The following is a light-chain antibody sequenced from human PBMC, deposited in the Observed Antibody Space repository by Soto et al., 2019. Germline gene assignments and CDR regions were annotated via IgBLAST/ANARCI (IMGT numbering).Light chain of an antibody. CDR2: SDN. Sequence: QSVLNQPPSASGTPGQRVAIYCSGASSNIGSTRANWYRQLPGTAPKLLIYSDNQRPSGVPDRFSGSKSGTSASLAISGLQSEDEADYYCAAWDNSLNGYVFGTGTKLTVL. CDR3: AAWDNSLNGYV. J-gene: IGLJ1*01. CDR1: SSNIGSTR. V-gene: IGLV1-44*01.